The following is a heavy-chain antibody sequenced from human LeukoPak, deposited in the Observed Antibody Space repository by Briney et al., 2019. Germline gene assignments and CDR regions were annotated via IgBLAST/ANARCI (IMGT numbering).Heavy chain of an antibody. CDR3: ARTATIFGVVTSFDY. D-gene: IGHD3-3*01. Sequence: ASVKVSCKASGYAFTGYYMHWVRQAPGQGLEWMGWINPNSGGTNYAQKFQGRVTMTRDTSISTAYMELSRLRSDDTAVYYCARTATIFGVVTSFDYWGQGTLVTVSS. CDR2: INPNSGGT. J-gene: IGHJ4*02. V-gene: IGHV1-2*02. CDR1: GYAFTGYY.